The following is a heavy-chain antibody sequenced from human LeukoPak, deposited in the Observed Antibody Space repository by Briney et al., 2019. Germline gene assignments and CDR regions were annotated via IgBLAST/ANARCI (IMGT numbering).Heavy chain of an antibody. CDR2: IYSGGST. D-gene: IGHD3-3*01. Sequence: GGSLRLSCAASGFTFSDYNMSWVRQAPGKGLEWVSVIYSGGSTYYADSVKGRFTISRDNSKNTLYLQMNSLRAEDTAVYYCARAYYDFWSALPDYWGQGTLVTVSS. V-gene: IGHV3-66*01. CDR1: GFTFSDYN. J-gene: IGHJ4*02. CDR3: ARAYYDFWSALPDY.